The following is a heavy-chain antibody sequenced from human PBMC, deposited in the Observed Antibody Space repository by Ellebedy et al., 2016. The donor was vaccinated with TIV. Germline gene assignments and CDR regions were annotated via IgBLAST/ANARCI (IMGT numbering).Heavy chain of an antibody. J-gene: IGHJ6*02. V-gene: IGHV4-4*02. CDR1: GGPFYNGHW. Sequence: GSLRLSCAVSGGPFYNGHWWSWVRQPPGKGLEWIGEIYHSGSTNYNPSLKSRVTISVDKSKNQFSLTLSSVTAADTAVYYCARGGDIVVVVGATPQYYGMDVWGQGTTVTVSS. D-gene: IGHD2-15*01. CDR3: ARGGDIVVVVGATPQYYGMDV. CDR2: IYHSGST.